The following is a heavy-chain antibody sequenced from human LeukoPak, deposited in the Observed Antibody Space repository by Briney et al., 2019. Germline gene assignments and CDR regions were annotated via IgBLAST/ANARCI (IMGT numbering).Heavy chain of an antibody. Sequence: GGSLRLSCAASEFTFSSYWMTWVRQAPGKGLEWVANIKQDGSEKYYVDSVKGRFTISRDNAKNSLYLQMNSLRAEDTAVYYCAREGSGYVEGDAFDIWGQGTMVTVSS. D-gene: IGHD3-22*01. CDR3: AREGSGYVEGDAFDI. J-gene: IGHJ3*02. V-gene: IGHV3-7*01. CDR1: EFTFSSYW. CDR2: IKQDGSEK.